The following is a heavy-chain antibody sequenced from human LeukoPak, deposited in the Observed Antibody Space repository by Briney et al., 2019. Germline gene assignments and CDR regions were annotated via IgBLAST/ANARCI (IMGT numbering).Heavy chain of an antibody. J-gene: IGHJ4*02. CDR1: GGSISGYY. CDR3: ARVSDTLTGFDY. CDR2: IYTSGST. Sequence: SETLSLTCTVSGGSISGYYWSWIRQPAGKGLEWIGRIYTSGSTNYNPSLKSRVTMSVDTSKNQFSLKLSSVTAADTAEYYCARVSDTLTGFDYWGQGTLVTVSS. D-gene: IGHD3-9*01. V-gene: IGHV4-4*07.